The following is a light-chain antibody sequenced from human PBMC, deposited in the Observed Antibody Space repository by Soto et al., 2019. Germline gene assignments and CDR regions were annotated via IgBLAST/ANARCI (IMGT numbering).Light chain of an antibody. V-gene: IGKV3-15*01. CDR2: GAS. CDR3: QQYNNRPRT. CDR1: QSVSSN. J-gene: IGKJ2*01. Sequence: EIVMTQSPATLSVSPGERATLSCRASQSVSSNLAWYQQKPGQAPRLLIYGASTRATGIPARFSGSGSGTEFTLTISSLQSEGFGVYYCQQYNNRPRTFGQGTKLEIK.